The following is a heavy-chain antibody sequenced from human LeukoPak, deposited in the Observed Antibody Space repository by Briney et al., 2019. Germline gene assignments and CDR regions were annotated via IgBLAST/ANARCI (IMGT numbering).Heavy chain of an antibody. J-gene: IGHJ3*01. CDR2: INGDGSTT. Sequence: GGSLRLSCAASGFSFRSCWMHWVRQAPGKELVWVSRINGDGSTTNYADSVRGRFTISRDNAKNTLYLQMNSPTADDSAVYFCASLVGGYFPPVEAFDVWGQGTMVTVSS. CDR3: ASLVGGYFPPVEAFDV. V-gene: IGHV3-74*01. CDR1: GFSFRSCW. D-gene: IGHD3-22*01.